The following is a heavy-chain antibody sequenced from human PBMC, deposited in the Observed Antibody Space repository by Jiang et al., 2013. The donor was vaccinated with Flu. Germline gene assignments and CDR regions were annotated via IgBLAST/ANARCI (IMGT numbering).Heavy chain of an antibody. J-gene: IGHJ3*01. Sequence: QTLSLTCAISGDSVSGNSAAWNWIRQSPSRGLEWLGRTYYRSKWYNDYAVSVKSRITINPDTSKNQFSLQLNSVTPEDTAVYYCARDLRKELDGVYDAFDFWGQGTMVTVSS. CDR3: ARDLRKELDGVYDAFDF. V-gene: IGHV6-1*01. CDR2: TYYRSKWYN. D-gene: IGHD1-26*01. CDR1: GDSVSGNSAA.